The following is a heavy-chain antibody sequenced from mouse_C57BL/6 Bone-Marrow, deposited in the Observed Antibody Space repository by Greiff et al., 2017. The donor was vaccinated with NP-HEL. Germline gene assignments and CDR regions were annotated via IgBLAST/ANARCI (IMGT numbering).Heavy chain of an antibody. CDR3: ARGVLRNWFAY. V-gene: IGHV1-54*01. Sequence: QVQLQQSGAELVRPGTSVKVSCKASGYAFTNYLIEWVQQRPGQGLEWIGVINPGSGGTNYNEKFKGKATLTADKSSSTACMQLSSLTSEDSAVYFCARGVLRNWFAYWGQGTLVTVSA. J-gene: IGHJ3*01. D-gene: IGHD1-1*01. CDR2: INPGSGGT. CDR1: GYAFTNYL.